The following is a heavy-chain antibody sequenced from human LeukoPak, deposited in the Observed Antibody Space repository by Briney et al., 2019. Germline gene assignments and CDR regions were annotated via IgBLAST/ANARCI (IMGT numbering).Heavy chain of an antibody. D-gene: IGHD3-3*01. J-gene: IGHJ4*02. CDR2: ISNNGIST. V-gene: IGHV3-23*01. Sequence: GGSLRLSCAASRFTFSSYAMSWVRQAPGEGLEWVSTISNNGISTYYADSVKGRFTISRDNSKNTLYLQVNGLRAEDTAVYYCAKDPEPYDFHYFDYWGQGTLVTVSS. CDR1: RFTFSSYA. CDR3: AKDPEPYDFHYFDY.